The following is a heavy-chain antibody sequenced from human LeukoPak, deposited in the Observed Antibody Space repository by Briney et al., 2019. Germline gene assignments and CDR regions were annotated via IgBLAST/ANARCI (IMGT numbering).Heavy chain of an antibody. CDR1: CYTLSSYG. CDR3: ARVGGYYFAPDY. J-gene: IGHJ4*02. D-gene: IGHD2-15*01. Sequence: GASVKVSCKASCYTLSSYGISWVRQAPGQGLEWMGWISVYNGDTNYAQKVQGRVTMTTDTSTSTAYMDLRSLRSDDTAVYYCARVGGYYFAPDYWGQGTLVTVSS. V-gene: IGHV1-18*01. CDR2: ISVYNGDT.